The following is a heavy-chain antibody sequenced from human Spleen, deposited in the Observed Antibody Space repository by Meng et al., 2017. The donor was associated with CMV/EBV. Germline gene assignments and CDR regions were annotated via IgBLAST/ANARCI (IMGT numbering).Heavy chain of an antibody. Sequence: GESLKISCAASGFTFSSYAMSWVRQAPGKGLEWVSGINWSGGSTYYADSVKGRFTISRDNSRNTLSLHMNSLGAVDTAVYYCVGESSGNYLNYFDYWGQGTLVTVSS. CDR3: VGESSGNYLNYFDY. D-gene: IGHD3-10*01. CDR1: GFTFSSYA. V-gene: IGHV3-23*01. CDR2: INWSGGST. J-gene: IGHJ4*02.